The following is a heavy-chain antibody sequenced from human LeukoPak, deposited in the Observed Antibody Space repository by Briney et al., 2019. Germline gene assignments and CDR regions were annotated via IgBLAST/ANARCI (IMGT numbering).Heavy chain of an antibody. CDR1: GFTFGDYA. CDR2: IRGKAYGGTT. CDR3: ARDEVLDFWSGYYSRIYDY. V-gene: IGHV3-49*04. Sequence: PGGSLRLSCTASGFTFGDYAMSWVRQAPGKGLGWVGFIRGKAYGGTTEYAASVKGRFTISRDDSKSIAYLQMNSLRAEDTAVYYCARDEVLDFWSGYYSRIYDYWGQGTLVTVSS. D-gene: IGHD3-3*01. J-gene: IGHJ4*02.